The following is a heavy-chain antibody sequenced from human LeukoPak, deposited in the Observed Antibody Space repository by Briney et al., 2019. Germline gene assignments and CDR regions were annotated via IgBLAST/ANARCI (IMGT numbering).Heavy chain of an antibody. CDR2: ISGSGGST. V-gene: IGHV3-23*01. J-gene: IGHJ4*02. CDR3: AKVYYYGSGSEYYFDY. Sequence: GGSLRLSCAASGFTFSSYAMSWVRQAPGKGLEWVPAISGSGGSTYYADSVKGRFTISRDNSKNTLYLQMNSLRAEDTAVYYCAKVYYYGSGSEYYFDYWGQGTLVTVSS. D-gene: IGHD3-10*01. CDR1: GFTFSSYA.